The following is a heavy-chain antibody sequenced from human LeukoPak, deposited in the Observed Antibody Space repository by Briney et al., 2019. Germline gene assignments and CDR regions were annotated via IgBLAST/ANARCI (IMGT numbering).Heavy chain of an antibody. CDR3: AREAAVVVTAIPVKWFDP. D-gene: IGHD2-21*02. V-gene: IGHV6-1*01. Sequence: SQTLSLTCAISGDSVSSNSAAWNWIRQSPSRGLEWLVRTYYRSKWYNDYAVSVKSRITINPDTSKNQFSLQLNSVTPEDTAVYYCAREAAVVVTAIPVKWFDPWGQGTLVTVSS. J-gene: IGHJ5*02. CDR1: GDSVSSNSAA. CDR2: TYYRSKWYN.